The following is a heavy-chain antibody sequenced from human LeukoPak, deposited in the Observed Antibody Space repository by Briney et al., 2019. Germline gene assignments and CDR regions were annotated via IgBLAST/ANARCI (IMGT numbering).Heavy chain of an antibody. V-gene: IGHV1-69*05. CDR1: GGTFSSYA. CDR3: ARVSGDYVDYYYYYMDV. CDR2: IIPIFGPA. D-gene: IGHD4-17*01. J-gene: IGHJ6*03. Sequence: AASVKVSCKASGGTFSSYAISWVRQAPGQGLEWMGGIIPIFGPANYAQKFQGRVTITTDESTSTAYMELSSLRSEDTAVYYCARVSGDYVDYYYYYMDVWGKGTTVTVSS.